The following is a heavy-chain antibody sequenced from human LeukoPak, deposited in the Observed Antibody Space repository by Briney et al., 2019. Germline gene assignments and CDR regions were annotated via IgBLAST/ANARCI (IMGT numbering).Heavy chain of an antibody. CDR1: GFTFSSYW. V-gene: IGHV3-74*01. CDR3: ARVPLSDYYYGMDI. J-gene: IGHJ6*02. CDR2: INSDGSST. Sequence: PGGSLRLSCAASGFTFSSYWMHWVRQVPGKGLVWVSRINSDGSSTSYADSVKGRFTISRDNAKNTVYLQVNSLRAEDTAVYYCARVPLSDYYYGMDIWGQGTTVTVSS. D-gene: IGHD3-3*02.